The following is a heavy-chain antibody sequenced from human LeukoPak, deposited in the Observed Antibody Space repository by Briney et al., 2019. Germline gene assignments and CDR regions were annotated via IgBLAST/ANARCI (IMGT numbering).Heavy chain of an antibody. V-gene: IGHV3-21*01. J-gene: IGHJ4*02. CDR1: GFTFSSYS. CDR2: ISSSSSYI. D-gene: IGHD3-9*01. Sequence: TTGGSLRLSCAASGFTFSSYSMNWVRQAPGKGLGWVSSISSSSSYIYYADSVKGRFTISRDNAKNSLYLQMNSLRAEDTAVYYCARDLDYYDILTGYDYWGQGTLVTVSS. CDR3: ARDLDYYDILTGYDY.